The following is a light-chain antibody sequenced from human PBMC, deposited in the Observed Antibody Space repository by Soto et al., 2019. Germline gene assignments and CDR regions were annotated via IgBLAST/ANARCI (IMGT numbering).Light chain of an antibody. J-gene: IGLJ3*02. V-gene: IGLV2-8*01. CDR2: EVS. Sequence: QSALTQPPSASGSTGQSVTISCTGASSDVGAYKYVSWYQQYPGKAPKLMIYEVSKRPSGVPDRFSGSKSGNTASLTVSGLQAEDVADYYCTSYVGSNIWVFGGGTKLTVL. CDR3: TSYVGSNIWV. CDR1: SSDVGAYKY.